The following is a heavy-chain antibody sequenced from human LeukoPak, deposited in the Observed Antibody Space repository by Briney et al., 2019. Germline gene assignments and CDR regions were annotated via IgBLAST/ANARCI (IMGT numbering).Heavy chain of an antibody. V-gene: IGHV4-34*01. CDR3: ARDHPHIRELENWFDP. CDR2: INHSGST. Sequence: SETLSLTCAVYGGSFSGYYWSWIRQPPGKGLEWIGEINHSGSTNYNPSLKSRLTISVDTSKNQFSLKLSSVTAADTAVYYCARDHPHIRELENWFDPWGQGTLVTVSS. CDR1: GGSFSGYY. J-gene: IGHJ5*02. D-gene: IGHD1-26*01.